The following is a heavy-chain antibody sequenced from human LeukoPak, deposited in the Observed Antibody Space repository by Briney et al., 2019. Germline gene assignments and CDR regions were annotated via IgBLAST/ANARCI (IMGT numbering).Heavy chain of an antibody. Sequence: ASVKVSCKASGFTFTAYYMHWVRQAPGQGLEWMGWINPNSGGTNYAQKFQGRVTMTRDTSISTAYMELSRLRSEDTAVYYCARELVLYYYDSSGWDAFDIWGQGTMVTVSS. CDR1: GFTFTAYY. D-gene: IGHD3-22*01. CDR2: INPNSGGT. CDR3: ARELVLYYYDSSGWDAFDI. V-gene: IGHV1-2*02. J-gene: IGHJ3*02.